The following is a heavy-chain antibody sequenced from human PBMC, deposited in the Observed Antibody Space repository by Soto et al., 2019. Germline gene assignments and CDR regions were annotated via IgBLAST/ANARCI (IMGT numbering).Heavy chain of an antibody. D-gene: IGHD6-19*01. Sequence: QVQLVESGGGVVQPGRSLRLSCAASGFTFSSYGIHWVRQAPGKGLEWVAFISYDASNKDYADSVKGRFTISRDNSRNTLYLQMNSLRAEDTAVYFCAKTHGPGIAVAGTDWYFDIWGRGTLVTVSS. V-gene: IGHV3-30*18. CDR1: GFTFSSYG. J-gene: IGHJ2*01. CDR2: ISYDASNK. CDR3: AKTHGPGIAVAGTDWYFDI.